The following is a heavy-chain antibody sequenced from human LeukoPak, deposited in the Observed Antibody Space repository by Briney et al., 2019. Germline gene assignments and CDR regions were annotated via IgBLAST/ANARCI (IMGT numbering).Heavy chain of an antibody. Sequence: GGSLRLSCVASGFMFSHYGMYWVRQAPGKGLEWVAFIQYDGSDKYYADSVKGRFTISRDNAKNSLYLQMNSLTAEDTAVYYCAKWLTQYHYYMDAWGKGTTVTVSS. CDR3: AKWLTQYHYYMDA. J-gene: IGHJ6*03. V-gene: IGHV3-30*02. CDR1: GFMFSHYG. D-gene: IGHD6-19*01. CDR2: IQYDGSDK.